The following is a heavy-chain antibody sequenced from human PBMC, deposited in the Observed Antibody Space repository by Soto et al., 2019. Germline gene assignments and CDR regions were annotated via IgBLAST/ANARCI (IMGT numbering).Heavy chain of an antibody. D-gene: IGHD3-22*01. V-gene: IGHV4-30-4*01. J-gene: IGHJ5*02. CDR2: IYYSGST. CDR1: GGSISSGDYY. CDR3: ARSYYDSLGFTVGP. Sequence: PSETLSLTCTVSGGSISSGDYYWSWIRQPPGKGLEWIGYIYYSGSTYYNPSLKSRVTISVDTSKNQFSLKLSSVTAADTAVYYCARSYYDSLGFTVGPWGQGTLVTVSS.